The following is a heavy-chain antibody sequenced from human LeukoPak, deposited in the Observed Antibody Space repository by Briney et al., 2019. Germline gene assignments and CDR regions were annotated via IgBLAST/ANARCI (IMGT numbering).Heavy chain of an antibody. V-gene: IGHV4-38-2*02. CDR1: GYSISSGYY. CDR2: IYHSGST. CDR3: ARGDYGDYVSDH. D-gene: IGHD4-17*01. Sequence: SETLSLTCTVSGYSISSGYYWGWIRQPPGKGLEWIGSIYHSGSTYYNPSLKSRVTISVDTSKNQFSLKLSSVTAADTAVYYCARGDYGDYVSDHWGQGTLVTVSS. J-gene: IGHJ4*02.